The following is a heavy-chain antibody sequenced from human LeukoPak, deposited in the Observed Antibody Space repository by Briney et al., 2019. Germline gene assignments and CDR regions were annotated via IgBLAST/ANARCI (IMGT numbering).Heavy chain of an antibody. V-gene: IGHV3-23*01. CDR1: GFTFNSHA. D-gene: IGHD1-7*01. CDR2: ISGSGGST. Sequence: GGSLRLSCEASGFTFNSHAMSWVRQSPGKGLEWVSAISGSGGSTYYADSVKGRFTISRDNSKNTLYLQMNSLRADDTAVYYCAKRRGLELTYYYHMDVWGKGTTVTVSS. J-gene: IGHJ6*03. CDR3: AKRRGLELTYYYHMDV.